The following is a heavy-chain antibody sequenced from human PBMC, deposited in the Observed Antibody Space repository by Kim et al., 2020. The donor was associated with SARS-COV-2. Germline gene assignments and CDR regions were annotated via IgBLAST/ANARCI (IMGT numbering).Heavy chain of an antibody. D-gene: IGHD3-3*02. Sequence: SETLSLTCTVSGGSISSGGYYWSWIRQHPGKGLEWIGYIYYSGSTYYNPSLKSRVTISVDTSKNQFSLKLSSVTAADTAVYYCAREEYLSDWFDPWGQGTLVTVSS. J-gene: IGHJ5*02. V-gene: IGHV4-31*03. CDR3: AREEYLSDWFDP. CDR2: IYYSGST. CDR1: GGSISSGGYY.